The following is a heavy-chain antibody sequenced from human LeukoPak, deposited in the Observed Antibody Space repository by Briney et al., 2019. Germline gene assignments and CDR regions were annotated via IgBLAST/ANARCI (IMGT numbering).Heavy chain of an antibody. J-gene: IGHJ3*02. CDR3: AKVGYYDILTGYHDAFDI. Sequence: PGGSLRLSCAASGFTFSSYAMSWVRQAPGKGLEWVSAISGSGGSTYYADSVKGRFTISRDNSKNTLYLQMNSLRAEDTAVYYCAKVGYYDILTGYHDAFDIWGQGTMVTVSS. CDR2: ISGSGGST. V-gene: IGHV3-23*01. D-gene: IGHD3-9*01. CDR1: GFTFSSYA.